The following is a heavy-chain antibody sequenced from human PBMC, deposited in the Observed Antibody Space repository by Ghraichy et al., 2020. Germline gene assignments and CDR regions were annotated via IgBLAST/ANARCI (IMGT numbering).Heavy chain of an antibody. CDR1: GDSLSSSNYY. J-gene: IGHJ6*02. CDR3: ARGHYGDHYYYGMDV. D-gene: IGHD4-17*01. V-gene: IGHV4-39*07. Sequence: SETLSLTCTVSGDSLSSSNYYWTWIRQPPGKGLEWIGSISYGGGPYYNPSLTSRVTISVDTSKNQFSLKLSSVTAADTAVYYCARGHYGDHYYYGMDVWGQGTTVTVSS. CDR2: ISYGGGP.